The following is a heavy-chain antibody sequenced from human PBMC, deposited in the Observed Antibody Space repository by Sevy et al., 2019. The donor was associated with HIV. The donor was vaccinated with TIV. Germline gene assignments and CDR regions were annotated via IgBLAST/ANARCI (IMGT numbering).Heavy chain of an antibody. CDR1: GYTFTSYD. D-gene: IGHD2-2*01. CDR2: MNPNSGNT. V-gene: IGHV1-8*01. J-gene: IGHJ4*02. CDR3: ARTEYCSSTSCYPFDY. Sequence: ASVKVSCKASGYTFTSYDINWVRQATGQGLEWMGWMNPNSGNTGYAQKFQGRVTMTRNTSISTAYMGLSSLRSEDTAVYYCARTEYCSSTSCYPFDYWGQGTLVTVSS.